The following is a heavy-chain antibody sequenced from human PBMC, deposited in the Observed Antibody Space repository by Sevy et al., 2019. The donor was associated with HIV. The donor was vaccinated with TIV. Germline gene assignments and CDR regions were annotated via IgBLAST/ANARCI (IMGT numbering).Heavy chain of an antibody. CDR2: ISAYNGNT. V-gene: IGHV1-18*04. CDR3: ARDRGPYCSGGSCFTPPYNWFDP. J-gene: IGHJ5*02. D-gene: IGHD2-15*01. Sequence: ASVKVSCKASGYTFSSYGISWVRQAPGQGHEWMGWISAYNGNTNYAQNLQGRVTMTTDTSTSTAYMELRSLRSDDTAVYYCARDRGPYCSGGSCFTPPYNWFDPWGQGTLVTVSS. CDR1: GYTFSSYG.